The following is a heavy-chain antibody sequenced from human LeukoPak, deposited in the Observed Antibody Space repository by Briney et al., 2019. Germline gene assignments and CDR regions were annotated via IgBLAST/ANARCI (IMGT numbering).Heavy chain of an antibody. V-gene: IGHV1-69*13. CDR2: IIPIFGTA. Sequence: ASVKVSCKASGGTFSSYAISWVRQAPGQGLEWMGGIIPIFGTANYAQKFQGRVTITADESTSTAYMELSSLRSEDTAVYYCARDTDIVVVPAAQDYYYMDVWGKGTTVTVSS. J-gene: IGHJ6*03. CDR3: ARDTDIVVVPAAQDYYYMDV. D-gene: IGHD2-2*01. CDR1: GGTFSSYA.